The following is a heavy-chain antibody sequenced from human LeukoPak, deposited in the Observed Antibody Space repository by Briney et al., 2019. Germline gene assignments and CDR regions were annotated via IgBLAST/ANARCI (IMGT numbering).Heavy chain of an antibody. CDR3: ARGPGTVVTRGDF. J-gene: IGHJ4*02. V-gene: IGHV1-18*01. D-gene: IGHD2-21*02. Sequence: ASVKVSCTASGYTFTNYGISWVRQAPGQGLEWMGWISAYNGNRNYAQKFQGRVTMTTDTSTTTAFMELRSLRSDDTAVYYCARGPGTVVTRGDFWGQGTLVTVSS. CDR1: GYTFTNYG. CDR2: ISAYNGNR.